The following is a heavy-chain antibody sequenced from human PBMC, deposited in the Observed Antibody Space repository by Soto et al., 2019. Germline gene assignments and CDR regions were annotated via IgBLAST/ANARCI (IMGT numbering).Heavy chain of an antibody. V-gene: IGHV4-39*01. J-gene: IGHJ5*01. Sequence: SETLSLTCTVSGGSISSSSYHWAWIRQPPGKGLEWIGSIYYRGNTYYNPSLKSRVTMSVDTSKNQFSLKLSSVTAADTAVYYCATTDDYGPGSHFRFDSWGKGTLVTVSS. CDR1: GGSISSSSYH. CDR2: IYYRGNT. CDR3: ATTDDYGPGSHFRFDS. D-gene: IGHD3-10*01.